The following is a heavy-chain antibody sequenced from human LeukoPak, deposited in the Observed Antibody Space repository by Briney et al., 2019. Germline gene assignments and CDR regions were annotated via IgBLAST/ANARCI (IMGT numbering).Heavy chain of an antibody. J-gene: IGHJ4*02. CDR3: AKFSPYGDVGY. V-gene: IGHV3-23*01. Sequence: GGSLRLSCAASGFTFSSYAMSWVRQAPGKGLEWVSAISGSGGNTYYADSVKGRFTISRDSSKNTLYLQMNSLRAEDTAVYYCAKFSPYGDVGYWGQGTLVTVSS. D-gene: IGHD4-17*01. CDR1: GFTFSSYA. CDR2: ISGSGGNT.